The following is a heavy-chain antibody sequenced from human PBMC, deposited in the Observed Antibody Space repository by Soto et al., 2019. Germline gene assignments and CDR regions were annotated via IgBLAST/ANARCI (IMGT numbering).Heavy chain of an antibody. D-gene: IGHD6-6*01. CDR1: GFTFSSYG. CDR2: IWYDGSNK. Sequence: VQLVESGGGVVQPGRSLRLSCAASGFTFSSYGMHWVRQAPGKGVEWVAVIWYDGSNKYYADSVKGRFTISRDNSKNTLYLQMNSLRAEDTAVYYCARGIAVRPLDYWGQGTLVTVSS. CDR3: ARGIAVRPLDY. V-gene: IGHV3-33*01. J-gene: IGHJ4*02.